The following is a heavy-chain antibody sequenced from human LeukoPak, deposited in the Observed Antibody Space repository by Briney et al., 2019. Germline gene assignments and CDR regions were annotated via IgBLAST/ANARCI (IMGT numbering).Heavy chain of an antibody. CDR1: GFTVNNNY. Sequence: GGSLRLSCAASGFTVNNNYMSWVRQAPGKGLEWVAVIYIGGGTYYAASVKGRFTISRDNSKNTLYLQMNSLRAEDTAVYYCAKDLGSSGWYIDYWGQGTLVTVSS. CDR3: AKDLGSSGWYIDY. D-gene: IGHD6-19*01. CDR2: IYIGGGT. J-gene: IGHJ4*02. V-gene: IGHV3-53*01.